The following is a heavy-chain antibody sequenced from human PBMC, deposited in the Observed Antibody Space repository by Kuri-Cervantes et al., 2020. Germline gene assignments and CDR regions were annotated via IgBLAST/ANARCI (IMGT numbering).Heavy chain of an antibody. CDR3: ARDPPIYGSGSQYGMDV. V-gene: IGHV1-46*01. CDR2: INPRGGST. D-gene: IGHD3-10*01. Sequence: ASVKVSCKASGYTFTSYYMHWVRQAPGQGLEWMGIINPRGGSTSYAQKFQGRVTMTRDTSTSTVYMELSSLRSEDTAVYYCARDPPIYGSGSQYGMDVWGQGTTVTVSS. J-gene: IGHJ6*02. CDR1: GYTFTSYY.